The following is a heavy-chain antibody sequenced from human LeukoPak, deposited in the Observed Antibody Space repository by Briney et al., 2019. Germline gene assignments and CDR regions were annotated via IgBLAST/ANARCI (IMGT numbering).Heavy chain of an antibody. V-gene: IGHV1-24*01. Sequence: GASVKVSCKVSGCTLTELSMHWVRQAPGKGLEWMGGFDPEDGETIYAQKFQGRVTMTGDTSTDTAYMELSSLRSEDTAVCYCARHSGGVAAPYNWFDPWGQGTLVTVSS. CDR3: ARHSGGVAAPYNWFDP. D-gene: IGHD6-19*01. CDR1: GCTLTELS. J-gene: IGHJ5*02. CDR2: FDPEDGET.